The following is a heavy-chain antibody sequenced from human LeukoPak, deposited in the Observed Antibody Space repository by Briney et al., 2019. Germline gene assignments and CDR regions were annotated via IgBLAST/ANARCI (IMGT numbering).Heavy chain of an antibody. V-gene: IGHV3-7*03. CDR1: GFTFSSYW. D-gene: IGHD1-26*01. Sequence: GGSLRLSCAASGFTFSSYWMSWVRQAPGKGLEWVANIKQDGTEKYYVDSVEGRFTISRDNAKNSLYLQMYGLRADDTAVYYCARDKGADEGSKFDFWGQGTLVTVSS. J-gene: IGHJ4*02. CDR2: IKQDGTEK. CDR3: ARDKGADEGSKFDF.